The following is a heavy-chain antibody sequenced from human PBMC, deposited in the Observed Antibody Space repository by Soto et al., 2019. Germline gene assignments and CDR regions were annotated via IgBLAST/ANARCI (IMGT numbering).Heavy chain of an antibody. V-gene: IGHV3-23*01. J-gene: IGHJ4*02. D-gene: IGHD1-26*01. CDR3: AKAEGATPEEYYFDY. CDR2: ISGSGGST. CDR1: GFTFSSYA. Sequence: EVQLLESGGGLVQPGGSLRLSCAASGFTFSSYAMSWVRQAPGRGLEWVSAISGSGGSTYYADSVKGRFTISRDNSKNTLYLQMNSLRAEDTAVYYCAKAEGATPEEYYFDYWGQGTLVTVSS.